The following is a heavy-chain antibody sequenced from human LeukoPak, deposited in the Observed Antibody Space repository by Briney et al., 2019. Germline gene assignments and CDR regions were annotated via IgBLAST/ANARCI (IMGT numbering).Heavy chain of an antibody. CDR3: ARESHYYGSTGRFDP. J-gene: IGHJ5*02. Sequence: SETLSLTCTVSGGSISSGSYYWSWIRQPAGKGLEWIGRIYTSGSTNYNPSLKSRVTISVHTSKNQFSLKLSSVTAADTAVYYCARESHYYGSTGRFDPWGQGTLVTVSS. CDR2: IYTSGST. V-gene: IGHV4-61*02. D-gene: IGHD3-10*01. CDR1: GGSISSGSYY.